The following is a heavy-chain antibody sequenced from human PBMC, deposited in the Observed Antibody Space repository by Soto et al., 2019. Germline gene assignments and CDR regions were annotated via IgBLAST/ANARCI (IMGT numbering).Heavy chain of an antibody. Sequence: QVQLVQSGAEVKKPGSSVKVSCKASGGTFSSYAISWVRQAPGQGREWMGGIIPIFGTANYAQKFQGRVTITADESTSTAYMELSSLRSEDTAVYYCATRGDCGGCTLDAFDIWGQGTMVTVSS. V-gene: IGHV1-69*01. D-gene: IGHD2-21*01. CDR1: GGTFSSYA. CDR3: ATRGDCGGCTLDAFDI. J-gene: IGHJ3*02. CDR2: IIPIFGTA.